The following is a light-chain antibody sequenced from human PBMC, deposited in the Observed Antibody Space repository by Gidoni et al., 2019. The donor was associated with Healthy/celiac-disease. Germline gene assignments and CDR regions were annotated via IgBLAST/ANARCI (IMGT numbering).Light chain of an antibody. CDR3: QQYGSSPIT. V-gene: IGKV3-20*01. CDR1: QSVSSSY. J-gene: IGKJ3*01. Sequence: EIVLTQPPGPLSLSTGERATLSCRASQSVSSSYLAWYQQKPGQAPRLLIYGASSRATGIPDRFSGSGSGTDFTLTISRLEPEDFAVYYCQQYGSSPITFGPGTKVDIK. CDR2: GAS.